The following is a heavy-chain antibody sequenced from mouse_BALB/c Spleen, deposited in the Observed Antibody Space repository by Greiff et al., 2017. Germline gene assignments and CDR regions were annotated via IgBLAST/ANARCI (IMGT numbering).Heavy chain of an antibody. CDR2: IRSKSNNYAT. Sequence: EVKLQESGGGLVQPKGSLKLSCAASGFTFNTYAMNWVRQAPGKGLEWVARIRSKSNNYATYYADSVKDRFTISRDDSQSMLYLQMNNLKTEDTAMYYCVSLNIYGNYPAWFAYWGQGTLVTVSA. CDR3: VSLNIYGNYPAWFAY. CDR1: GFTFNTYA. V-gene: IGHV10-1*02. J-gene: IGHJ3*01. D-gene: IGHD2-1*01.